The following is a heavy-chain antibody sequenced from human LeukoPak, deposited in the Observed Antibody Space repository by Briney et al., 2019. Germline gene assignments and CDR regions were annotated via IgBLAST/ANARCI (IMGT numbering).Heavy chain of an antibody. CDR3: AGQYYYDSSGSYYYYYGMDV. Sequence: SVKVSCKASGGTFSSYTISRVRQAPGQGLEWMGRIIPILGIANYAQKFQGRVTITADKSTSTAYMELSSLRSEDTAVYYCAGQYYYDSSGSYYYYYGMDVWGQGTTVTVSS. J-gene: IGHJ6*02. CDR1: GGTFSSYT. V-gene: IGHV1-69*02. CDR2: IIPILGIA. D-gene: IGHD3-22*01.